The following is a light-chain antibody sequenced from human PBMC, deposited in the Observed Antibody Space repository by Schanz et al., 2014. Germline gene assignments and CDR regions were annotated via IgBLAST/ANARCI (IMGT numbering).Light chain of an antibody. CDR3: SSDVGGSTWV. CDR2: DVT. Sequence: QSALTQPPSASGSPGQSVTISCTGTSSDVGGYNYVSWYQQHPGKAPKLIISDVTRRPSGVPDRFSGSKSGNTASLTVSGLQADDEAHYYCSSDVGGSTWVFGGGTKLTVL. V-gene: IGLV2-8*01. J-gene: IGLJ3*02. CDR1: SSDVGGYNY.